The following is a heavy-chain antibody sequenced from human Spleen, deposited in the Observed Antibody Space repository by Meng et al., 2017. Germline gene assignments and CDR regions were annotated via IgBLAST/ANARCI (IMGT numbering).Heavy chain of an antibody. D-gene: IGHD3-9*01. CDR3: ARDADWVIFDH. J-gene: IGHJ4*02. V-gene: IGHV3-74*01. CDR2: INTDGSTT. CDR1: GFTFSGHW. Sequence: GGSLRLSCAASGFTFSGHWMHWVRQAPGKGLVWVSRINTDGSTTTYADSVKGRFTISRDDAKNTVYLQMNSLRAEDTAVYYCARDADWVIFDHWGQGALVTVSS.